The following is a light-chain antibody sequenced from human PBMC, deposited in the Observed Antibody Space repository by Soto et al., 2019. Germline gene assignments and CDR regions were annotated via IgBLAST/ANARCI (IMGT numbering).Light chain of an antibody. CDR2: GAS. V-gene: IGKV3-20*01. J-gene: IGKJ4*01. CDR3: QQYGNSPLT. Sequence: EIVLTPSPGTLSFSPGERATLSCRASQSVSSSYFAWYQQKPGQAPRLLIFGASTRAPGIPDRFSGSGSGTDFTLTISKLEPEDFALFYCQQYGNSPLTFGGGTKVDIK. CDR1: QSVSSSY.